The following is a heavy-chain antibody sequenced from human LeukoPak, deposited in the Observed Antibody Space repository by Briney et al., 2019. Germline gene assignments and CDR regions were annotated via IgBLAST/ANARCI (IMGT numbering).Heavy chain of an antibody. D-gene: IGHD3-10*01. CDR3: AKSRGEYYFDY. CDR2: IDRNGDST. V-gene: IGHV3-20*04. Sequence: GGSLRLSCAASGFNFDDYGMSWVRQGPGKGLEWVSGIDRNGDSTGYADSVKGRFTISRDNSKNTLYLQMNSLRAEDTAVYYCAKSRGEYYFDYWGQGTLVTVSS. CDR1: GFNFDDYG. J-gene: IGHJ4*02.